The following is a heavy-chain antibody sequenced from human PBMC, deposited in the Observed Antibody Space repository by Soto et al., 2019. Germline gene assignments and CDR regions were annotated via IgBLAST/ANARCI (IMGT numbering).Heavy chain of an antibody. V-gene: IGHV5-51*01. CDR3: ARVITMVRQWFDP. CDR1: GESVAVYV. J-gene: IGHJ5*02. CDR2: IYPGDSDT. Sequence: GAALTRSCEVSGESVAVYVIGCVLKMPGKGLEWMGIIYPGDSDTRYSPSFQGQVTISADKSISTAYLQWSSLKASDTAMYYCARVITMVRQWFDPWGQGTLVTVSS. D-gene: IGHD3-10*01.